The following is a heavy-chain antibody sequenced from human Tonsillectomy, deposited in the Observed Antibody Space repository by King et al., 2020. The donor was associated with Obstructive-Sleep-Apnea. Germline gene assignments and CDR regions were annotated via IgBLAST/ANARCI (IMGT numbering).Heavy chain of an antibody. V-gene: IGHV3-30*18. D-gene: IGHD6-13*01. J-gene: IGHJ6*02. CDR3: AKDRKQQLGGGMDV. Sequence: VQLVESGGGVVQPGRSLRLSCAASGFTFSSYGMHWVRQAPGKGLEWVAVISYDGSNKYYADSEKGRFTISRDNSKNTLYLQMNSLRAEDTAVYYCAKDRKQQLGGGMDVWGQGTTVTVSS. CDR1: GFTFSSYG. CDR2: ISYDGSNK.